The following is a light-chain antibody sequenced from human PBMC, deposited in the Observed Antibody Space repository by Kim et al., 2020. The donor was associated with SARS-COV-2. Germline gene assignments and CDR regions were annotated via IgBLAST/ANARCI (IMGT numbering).Light chain of an antibody. CDR2: QDN. CDR1: KLEDTF. V-gene: IGLV3-1*01. Sequence: VSPGQTASISCSGDKLEDTFVSWYQQTPGQSPVLVIYQDNKRPSGIPERFSGSNSGNTATLTISGAQAMDESDYYCQAWDSTTGVVFGGGTTLTVL. CDR3: QAWDSTTGVV. J-gene: IGLJ2*01.